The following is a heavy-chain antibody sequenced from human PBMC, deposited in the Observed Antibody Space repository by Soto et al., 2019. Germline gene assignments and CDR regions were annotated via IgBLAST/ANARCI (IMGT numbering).Heavy chain of an antibody. D-gene: IGHD3-10*01. CDR3: ASLGSEMVPLDY. J-gene: IGHJ4*02. Sequence: QLQLQDSGPGLVKPSETLSLTCTVSGGSISSTSYYWGWIRQPPGKGLEWIGTIYYSGTTYYTPSLKRRVTIPEDTSKNQFSLKLISVTATDKAVYYCASLGSEMVPLDYWGQGTLVTVSS. CDR2: IYYSGTT. CDR1: GGSISSTSYY. V-gene: IGHV4-39*01.